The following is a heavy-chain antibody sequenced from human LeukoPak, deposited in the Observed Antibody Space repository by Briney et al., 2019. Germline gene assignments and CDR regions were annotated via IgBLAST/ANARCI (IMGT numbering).Heavy chain of an antibody. CDR2: IRYDGSNK. J-gene: IGHJ4*02. Sequence: GGSLRLSCAASGFTFSSYGMHWVRQAPDKGLEWVAFIRYDGSNKYYADSVKGRFTISRDNSKNTLYLQMNSLRAEDTAVYYCAKDGTWIQLWPDRGGFDYWGQGTLVTVSS. CDR3: AKDGTWIQLWPDRGGFDY. CDR1: GFTFSSYG. D-gene: IGHD5-18*01. V-gene: IGHV3-30*02.